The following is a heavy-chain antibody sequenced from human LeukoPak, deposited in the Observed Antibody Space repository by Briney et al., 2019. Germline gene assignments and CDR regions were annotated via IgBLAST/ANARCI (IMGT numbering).Heavy chain of an antibody. CDR1: GFTSSDYT. J-gene: IGHJ4*02. Sequence: GGSLRLSCAASGFTSSDYTMSWVRQSPGKGLEWVSGISVSDDSTYYADSVKGRFTVSRDKSNNMLHLQMNSLRAEDTAVYYCARDRYCVSTNCPYDFWGQGTPVTVSS. D-gene: IGHD2-2*01. V-gene: IGHV3-23*01. CDR3: ARDRYCVSTNCPYDF. CDR2: ISVSDDST.